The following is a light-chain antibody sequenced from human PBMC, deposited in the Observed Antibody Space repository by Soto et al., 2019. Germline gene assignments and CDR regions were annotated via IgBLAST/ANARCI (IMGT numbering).Light chain of an antibody. Sequence: EIVLTQSPGPLSLSPGERATLSCRASQSVSSSYLAWYQQKPGQAPRILIYGASSRATGIPDRFSGSGSGTDFTLTISRLEPEDFAVYYCQQYGSSGTLGQGTKVDI. CDR2: GAS. J-gene: IGKJ1*01. CDR1: QSVSSSY. V-gene: IGKV3-20*01. CDR3: QQYGSSGT.